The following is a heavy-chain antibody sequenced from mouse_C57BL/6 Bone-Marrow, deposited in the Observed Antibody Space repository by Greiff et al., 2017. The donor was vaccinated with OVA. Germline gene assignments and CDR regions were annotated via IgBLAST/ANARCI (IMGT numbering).Heavy chain of an antibody. D-gene: IGHD2-3*01. CDR3: ARDGYHWYFDV. Sequence: QVQLQQPGAELVMPGASVKLSCKASGYTFTSYWMHWVKQRPGQGLEWIGEIDPSDSYTNYNQKFKGKSTLTVDKSSSTAYMQLSSLTSEDSAVHYCARDGYHWYFDVWGTGTTVTVSS. J-gene: IGHJ1*03. CDR1: GYTFTSYW. V-gene: IGHV1-69*01. CDR2: IDPSDSYT.